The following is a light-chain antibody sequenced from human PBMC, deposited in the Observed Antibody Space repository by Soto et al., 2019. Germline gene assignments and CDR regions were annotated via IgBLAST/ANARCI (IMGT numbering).Light chain of an antibody. CDR1: SSNIGSKT. V-gene: IGLV1-44*01. CDR3: AAWDDSLNGVV. CDR2: SNN. Sequence: QSVLTQPPSASGTPGQRVTISCSGSSSNIGSKTVNWYQQLPGTAPKLLIYSNNQRPSGVPDRFSGSTSGTSASLAISGLQSPDAAAYYCAAWDDSLNGVVFGGGTKVTVL. J-gene: IGLJ2*01.